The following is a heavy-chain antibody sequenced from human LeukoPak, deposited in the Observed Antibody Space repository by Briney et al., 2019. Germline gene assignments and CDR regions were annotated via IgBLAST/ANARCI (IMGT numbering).Heavy chain of an antibody. CDR2: IYAGDSGT. CDR1: GDSFTSYW. J-gene: IGHJ4*02. Sequence: LGESLKISCKASGDSFTSYWTAWVRQMPGKGLEWMGIIYAGDSGTRYSPSFQGQVTISVDKSITTAYLQWSSLKASDTAMFYCARRAGYNSGPFDYWGQGTLVTVSS. V-gene: IGHV5-51*01. CDR3: ARRAGYNSGPFDY. D-gene: IGHD6-19*01.